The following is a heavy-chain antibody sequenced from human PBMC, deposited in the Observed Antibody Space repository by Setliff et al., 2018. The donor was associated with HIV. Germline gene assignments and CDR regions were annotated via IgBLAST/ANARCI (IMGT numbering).Heavy chain of an antibody. Sequence: ASVKVSCKSSGYTFLNSGVTWVRQAPGQGLAWIGWIKPTNADAKYAQKFQNRVTMTTDTSTTTAYMELRSLREDDTALYYCVRDWPNIIADKWGQGTLVTVSS. CDR2: IKPTNADA. J-gene: IGHJ4*02. V-gene: IGHV1-18*01. D-gene: IGHD2-15*01. CDR3: VRDWPNIIADK. CDR1: GYTFLNSG.